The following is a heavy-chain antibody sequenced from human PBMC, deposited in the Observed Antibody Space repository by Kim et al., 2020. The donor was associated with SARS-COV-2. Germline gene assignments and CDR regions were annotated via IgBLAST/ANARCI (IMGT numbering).Heavy chain of an antibody. Sequence: GGSLRLSCAASGSNFGSHHMHWVRQAPGRGLGGVAVLWKEGGNQYYADSMKGRLTISRDNSKNWLFLQMNSLRAEDTALYYGARFFGTQLDSWGQGTLFTVSS. CDR1: GSNFGSHH. D-gene: IGHD3-10*01. V-gene: IGHV3-33*01. CDR2: LWKEGGNQ. CDR3: ARFFGTQLDS. J-gene: IGHJ5*01.